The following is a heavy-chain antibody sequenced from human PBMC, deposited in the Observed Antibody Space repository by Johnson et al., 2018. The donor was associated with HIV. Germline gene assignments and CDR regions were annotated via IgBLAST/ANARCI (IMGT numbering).Heavy chain of an antibody. CDR1: GFTFSSYA. Sequence: VQLVESGGGVVQPGRSLRLSCAASGFTFSSYAMSWVRQAPGKGLEWVSAISGSGGSTYYADSVKGRFTISRDNSKNTLYLQMNSLSAEETAVYYCAKGYWHAFDIWGQGTMVTVSS. V-gene: IGHV3-23*04. D-gene: IGHD1-14*01. J-gene: IGHJ3*02. CDR2: ISGSGGST. CDR3: AKGYWHAFDI.